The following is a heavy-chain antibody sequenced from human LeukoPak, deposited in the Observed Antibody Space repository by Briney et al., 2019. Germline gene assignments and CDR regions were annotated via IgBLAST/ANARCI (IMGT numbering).Heavy chain of an antibody. D-gene: IGHD2-2*01. CDR1: GYTFTIYY. Sequence: ASVTVSCTASGYTFTIYYMHWVRQAPGQGLEWMGIINPSGGSTSYAQKFQGRVTMTRDTSTSTVYMELSSLRSEDTAVYYCAREGYCSSTSCYWFDPWGQGTLVTVSS. CDR2: INPSGGST. J-gene: IGHJ5*02. CDR3: AREGYCSSTSCYWFDP. V-gene: IGHV1-46*01.